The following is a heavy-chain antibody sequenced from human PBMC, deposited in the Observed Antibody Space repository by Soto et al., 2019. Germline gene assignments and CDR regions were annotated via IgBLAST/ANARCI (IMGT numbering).Heavy chain of an antibody. CDR1: GFTFSSYD. CDR2: ISSNGGTT. D-gene: IGHD3-10*01. V-gene: IGHV3-64*01. Sequence: EVQLAESGGGMVQPGGSLRLSCVASGFTFSSYDMHWVRQAPGKGLEYVSSISSNGGTTYYGNSVKGRFTISRDNSKNTQYLRMGSVRAEDMAVYYCVRRASGKHDFWGQGNVVTVSS. J-gene: IGHJ4*02. CDR3: VRRASGKHDF.